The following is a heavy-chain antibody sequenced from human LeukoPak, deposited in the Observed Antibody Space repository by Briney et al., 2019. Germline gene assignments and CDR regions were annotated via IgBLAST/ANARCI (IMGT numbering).Heavy chain of an antibody. Sequence: PGRSLRLSCAASGFTFDDYAMHWVRQAPGKGLEWVSGISWNSGSIGYADSVEGRFTISRDNAKNSLYLQMNSLRAEDTALYYCAKDAGHNLREFDYWGQGTLVTVSS. D-gene: IGHD1-20*01. CDR1: GFTFDDYA. CDR2: ISWNSGSI. J-gene: IGHJ4*02. CDR3: AKDAGHNLREFDY. V-gene: IGHV3-9*01.